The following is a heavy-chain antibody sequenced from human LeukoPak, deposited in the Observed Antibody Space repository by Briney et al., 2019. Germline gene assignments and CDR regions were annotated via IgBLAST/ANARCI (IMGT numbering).Heavy chain of an antibody. Sequence: PSETLSLTCSVSDDSISRRGYYWSWIRQRPGMGLEWMGYIYYNGRSGNTYYNLALKSRVTMSIDTGEKHFSLRLTSVTGADTAVYYCANSLPTVSTRNYFDYWGQGTLVIVSS. V-gene: IGHV4-31*03. D-gene: IGHD5/OR15-5a*01. J-gene: IGHJ4*02. CDR3: ANSLPTVSTRNYFDY. CDR2: IYYNGRSGNT. CDR1: DDSISRRGYY.